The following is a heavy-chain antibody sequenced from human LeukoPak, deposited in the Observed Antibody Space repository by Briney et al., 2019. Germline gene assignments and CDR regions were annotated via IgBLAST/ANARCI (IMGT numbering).Heavy chain of an antibody. D-gene: IGHD3-22*01. CDR2: INPSGGST. CDR1: VYTFTSYY. CDR3: ARDRYYYDSSGYIRGISFDY. V-gene: IGHV1-46*01. J-gene: IGHJ4*02. Sequence: ASVKVSCKASVYTFTSYYMHWVRQAPGQGLEWMGIINPSGGSTSYAQKFQGRVTMTRDTSTSTVYMELSSLRSEDTAVYYCARDRYYYDSSGYIRGISFDYWGQGTLVTVSS.